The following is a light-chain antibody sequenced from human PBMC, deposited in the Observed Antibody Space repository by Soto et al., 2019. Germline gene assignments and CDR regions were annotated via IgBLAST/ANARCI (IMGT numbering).Light chain of an antibody. Sequence: IWMTQSPSLLSASTGDRDSITCRASQSISNWLAWYQQKPGKAPKLLIYDASSLESGVPSRFSGSRSGTEFTLTISSLQPADFATYYCQQYNSFSRTFGQGTKVDIK. CDR2: DAS. CDR3: QQYNSFSRT. V-gene: IGKV1-5*01. J-gene: IGKJ1*01. CDR1: QSISNW.